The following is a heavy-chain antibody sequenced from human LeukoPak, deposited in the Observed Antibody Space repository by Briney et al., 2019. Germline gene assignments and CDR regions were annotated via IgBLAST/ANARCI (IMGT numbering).Heavy chain of an antibody. Sequence: SETLSLTCTVSGGSISSYYWSWIRQPPGKGLEWIGYIYYSGSTNYNPSLKSRVTISVDTSKNQFSLKLSSVTAADTAVHYCARDRKNDYYDSSGLFDYWGQGTLVTVSS. CDR2: IYYSGST. CDR3: ARDRKNDYYDSSGLFDY. V-gene: IGHV4-59*01. J-gene: IGHJ4*02. D-gene: IGHD3-22*01. CDR1: GGSISSYY.